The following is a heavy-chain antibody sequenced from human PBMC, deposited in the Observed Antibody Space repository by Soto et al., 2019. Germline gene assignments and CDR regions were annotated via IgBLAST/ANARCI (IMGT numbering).Heavy chain of an antibody. V-gene: IGHV1-18*01. Sequence: QVHLVQSGAEVKKSGATEKVSCEGSGYDFTTYGITWVRQAPGQGLEWMAWISAHNGNTDYAQKLQGRVTVTRDTSTSTAYMELRSLRSDDTAGYYCARGRYGDYWGQGALVTVSS. D-gene: IGHD1-1*01. J-gene: IGHJ4*02. CDR3: ARGRYGDY. CDR1: GYDFTTYG. CDR2: ISAHNGNT.